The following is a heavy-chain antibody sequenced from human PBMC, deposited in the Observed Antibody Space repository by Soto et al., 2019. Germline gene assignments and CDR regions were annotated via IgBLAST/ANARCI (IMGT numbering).Heavy chain of an antibody. Sequence: QVRLQESGPGLVKPSETLSLSCLVSGDSVGNGPYYWSWIRQSPGEGLEWIAYIYYSGSTNVNLSFASRVNISIDMSKNQLFLELRSVTAADAAVYFCARVGSSCHSGGCYYYYGLGVWGQGTTV. J-gene: IGHJ6*02. CDR1: GDSVGNGPYY. D-gene: IGHD1-26*01. CDR3: ARVGSSCHSGGCYYYYGLGV. CDR2: IYYSGST. V-gene: IGHV4-61*01.